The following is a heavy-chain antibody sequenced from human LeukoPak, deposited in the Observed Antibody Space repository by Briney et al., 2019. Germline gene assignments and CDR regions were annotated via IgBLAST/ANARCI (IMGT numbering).Heavy chain of an antibody. CDR2: ISGSGGST. V-gene: IGHV3-23*01. CDR1: GFTFSSYA. J-gene: IGHJ4*02. CDR3: AKGSMVTVDYFDY. D-gene: IGHD5-18*01. Sequence: GGSLRLSCAASGFTFSSYAMSWVRQAPGKVLEWVSAISGSGGSTYYADSVKGRFTISRDNSKNTLYLQMNSLRAEDTAVYYCAKGSMVTVDYFDYWGQGTLVTVSS.